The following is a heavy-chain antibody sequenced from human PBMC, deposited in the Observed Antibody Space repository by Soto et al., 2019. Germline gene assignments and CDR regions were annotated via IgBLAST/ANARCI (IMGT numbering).Heavy chain of an antibody. Sequence: ASVKVSCKASGFTFTSSAMQWVRQARGQRLEWIGWIVVGSGNTNYAQKFQERVTITRDMSTSTAYMELSSLRSEDTAVYYCAAGRLYSYGSMDVWGKGTTVTVSS. V-gene: IGHV1-58*02. D-gene: IGHD5-18*01. CDR2: IVVGSGNT. CDR1: GFTFTSSA. CDR3: AAGRLYSYGSMDV. J-gene: IGHJ6*03.